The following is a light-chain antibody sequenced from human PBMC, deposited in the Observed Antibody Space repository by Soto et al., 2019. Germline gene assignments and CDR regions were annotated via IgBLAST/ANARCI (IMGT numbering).Light chain of an antibody. J-gene: IGKJ1*01. V-gene: IGKV1-5*01. CDR1: QTISIW. Sequence: DIQMTQSPSTLSASEGYRVTITCGASQTISIWLAWYQQKPGRPPKILIYDASSLESGVPSRFSGSGSGTEFTLTISSLKNDDFATYYCLQYDSYSWAFGQGTKVDIK. CDR3: LQYDSYSWA. CDR2: DAS.